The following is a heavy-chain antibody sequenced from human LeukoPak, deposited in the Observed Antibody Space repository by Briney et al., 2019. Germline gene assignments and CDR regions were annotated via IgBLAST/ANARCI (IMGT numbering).Heavy chain of an antibody. CDR2: IIHSGTT. CDR1: GESFSGYF. CDR3: ARGRAAPVHFDY. J-gene: IGHJ4*02. D-gene: IGHD6-25*01. Sequence: PSETLSLTCGVSGESFSGYFWNWTRQPPGKGLEWIGEIIHSGTTYYNPSLKSRVTISVDTPNNRFSLKLISVTAADTAVYYCARGRAAPVHFDYWDQGSLVTVSS. V-gene: IGHV4-34*01.